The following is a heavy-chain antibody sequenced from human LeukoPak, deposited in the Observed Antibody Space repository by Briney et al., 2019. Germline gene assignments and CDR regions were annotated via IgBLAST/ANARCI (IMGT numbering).Heavy chain of an antibody. V-gene: IGHV1-18*01. CDR1: GYTFTSYS. D-gene: IGHD2-15*01. J-gene: IGHJ5*02. CDR3: ARDLLVTNWFDP. CDR2: ISTYNGKT. Sequence: ASVKVSCKASGYTFTSYSISWVRHAPGQGLEWMGWISTYNGKTKYAHKLQGRVTMTTDTSTSTAHMKLRSLKSDHTAVYYCARDLLVTNWFDPWGQGTLVTVSS.